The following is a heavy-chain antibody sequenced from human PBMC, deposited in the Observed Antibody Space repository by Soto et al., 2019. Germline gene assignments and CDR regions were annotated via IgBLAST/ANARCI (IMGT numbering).Heavy chain of an antibody. D-gene: IGHD2-21*01. CDR3: ARDQGITYCGGDCYSDWYFDL. CDR1: GYTFTNYA. J-gene: IGHJ2*01. V-gene: IGHV1-3*01. CDR2: LNPGNGNT. Sequence: QVQLVQSGAEVKEPGASVKVSCRASGYTFTNYAIHWVRQAPGQRLEWMGWLNPGNGNTKYPQKFQGRVTITRDTSASTAYMFLSSLRSEDTAVYYCARDQGITYCGGDCYSDWYFDLWGRGPRVNVSS.